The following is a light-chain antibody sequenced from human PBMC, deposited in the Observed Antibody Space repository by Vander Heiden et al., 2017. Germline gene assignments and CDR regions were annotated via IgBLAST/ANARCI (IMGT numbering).Light chain of an antibody. V-gene: IGLV2-23*02. CDR3: CSDAGSSTLV. CDR2: EVS. Sequence: QSALTQPASVSGSPGQSITISCTGTSSDVGSYNLVSWYQQHPGNAHKLMIYEVSKRPSGVSNRFSGSKSGNTASMTISGLQAEDEADYYCCSDAGSSTLVFGGGTKLTVL. J-gene: IGLJ2*01. CDR1: SSDVGSYNL.